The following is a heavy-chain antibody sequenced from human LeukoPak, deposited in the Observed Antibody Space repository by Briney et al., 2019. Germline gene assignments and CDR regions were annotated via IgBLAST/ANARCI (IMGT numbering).Heavy chain of an antibody. Sequence: GASVKVSCKASGYTFTGYYIHWVRQAPGQGLEWMGWINPNSGGTNYAQKFQGRVTMTRDTSISTAYMELSRLRSDDTAVYYCARAKSRGSSGWYAYYFDYWGEGTLVTVSS. D-gene: IGHD6-19*01. CDR1: GYTFTGYY. CDR3: ARAKSRGSSGWYAYYFDY. V-gene: IGHV1-2*02. CDR2: INPNSGGT. J-gene: IGHJ4*02.